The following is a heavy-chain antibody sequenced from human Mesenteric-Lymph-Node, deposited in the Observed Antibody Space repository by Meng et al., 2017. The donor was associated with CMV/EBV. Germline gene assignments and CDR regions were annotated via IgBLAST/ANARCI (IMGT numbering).Heavy chain of an antibody. J-gene: IGHJ4*02. CDR3: ARAPTGTTDY. Sequence: GGSLRLSCAASGFIFSDYYMTWIRQAPGKGLEWVSYISGSGTYMQYADSVKGRFTISRDNAKNSLYLQMNSLRAEDTAVYYCARAPTGTTDYWGQGTLVTVSS. CDR2: ISGSGTYM. D-gene: IGHD1-1*01. CDR1: GFIFSDYY. V-gene: IGHV3-11*01.